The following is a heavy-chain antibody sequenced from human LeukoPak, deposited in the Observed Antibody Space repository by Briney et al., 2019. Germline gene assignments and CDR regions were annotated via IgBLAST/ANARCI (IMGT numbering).Heavy chain of an antibody. J-gene: IGHJ4*02. Sequence: GGSLRLSCTASGFTFSNYAVSWVRQAPGKGLEWISGISGSSDTTYYADAVKGRFTISRDNSKNTLFLQMSSLRVEDTAVYYCVKSGTFFLYYFDSWGQGTQLTVSS. CDR1: GFTFSNYA. D-gene: IGHD1-26*01. V-gene: IGHV3-23*01. CDR3: VKSGTFFLYYFDS. CDR2: ISGSSDTT.